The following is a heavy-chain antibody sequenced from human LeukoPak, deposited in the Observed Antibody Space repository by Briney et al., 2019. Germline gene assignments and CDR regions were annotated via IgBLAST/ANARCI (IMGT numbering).Heavy chain of an antibody. Sequence: GGSLRLSCAASGFTFSDHAMSWVRQAPAKGLEWVSSINGNDGGSYYIDSMKGRFTISRDNSKNTLYLQINSLRAEDTAVYYCAKDFSVGVTMIRGPFDPWGQGTLVTVSS. CDR2: INGNDGGS. CDR1: GFTFSDHA. V-gene: IGHV3-23*01. J-gene: IGHJ5*02. D-gene: IGHD3-10*01. CDR3: AKDFSVGVTMIRGPFDP.